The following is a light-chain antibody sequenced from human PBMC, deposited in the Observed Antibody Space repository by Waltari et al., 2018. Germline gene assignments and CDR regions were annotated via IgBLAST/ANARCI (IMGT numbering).Light chain of an antibody. CDR1: SSDVGGYNY. CDR3: VSYTRNNTSI. J-gene: IGLJ2*01. CDR2: EGS. V-gene: IGLV2-14*01. Sequence: QSALTQPASVSGSPGQSLTLSCTGTSSDVGGYNYVPWFQQHPGKAPKVMIYEGSRRPSGVSDRFSGSKSGKTASLTISGLQAEDEADYYCVSYTRNNTSIFGGGTKLTVL.